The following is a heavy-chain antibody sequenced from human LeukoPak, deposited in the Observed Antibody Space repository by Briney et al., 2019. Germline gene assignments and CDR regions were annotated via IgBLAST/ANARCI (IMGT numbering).Heavy chain of an antibody. V-gene: IGHV3-23*01. CDR2: ISGGSGST. D-gene: IGHD2-21*02. J-gene: IGHJ4*02. CDR3: AKGKYCGVDCYSGFDY. Sequence: PGGSLRLSCTASGFTFSSHAMSWVRQAPGKGLEWVSVISGGSGSTFYADSVKGRFTISRDNSKNSLYLQINSLRAEDTAIYYCAKGKYCGVDCYSGFDYWGQGTLVTVSS. CDR1: GFTFSSHA.